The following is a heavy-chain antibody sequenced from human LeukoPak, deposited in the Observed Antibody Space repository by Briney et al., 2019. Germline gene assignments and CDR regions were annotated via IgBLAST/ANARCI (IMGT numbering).Heavy chain of an antibody. V-gene: IGHV1-46*01. D-gene: IGHD6-19*01. CDR2: INPSGGST. CDR1: GYTFTSYY. CDR3: AKDLYDNGWYNYFDP. Sequence: ASVKVSCKASGYTFTSYYMHWVRQAPGQGLEWMGIINPSGGSTSYAQKFQGRVTMTRDTSTSTVYMELSSLRSEDTAVYHCAKDLYDNGWYNYFDPWGQGALVTVSS. J-gene: IGHJ5*02.